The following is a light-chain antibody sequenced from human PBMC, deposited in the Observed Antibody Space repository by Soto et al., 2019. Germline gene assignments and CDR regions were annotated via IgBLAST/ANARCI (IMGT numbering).Light chain of an antibody. CDR2: GAS. CDR1: QIFLYSSNNKNY. J-gene: IGKJ5*01. V-gene: IGKV4-1*01. Sequence: QFPEALAVSMSERATITCKSSQIFLYSSNNKNYLAWYQQKPGQAPRLLISGASSRAAGIPDRFSGSGSETDFTLTISRLEPEDFALYFCQQYGNPRITFGQRTRLAI. CDR3: QQYGNPRIT.